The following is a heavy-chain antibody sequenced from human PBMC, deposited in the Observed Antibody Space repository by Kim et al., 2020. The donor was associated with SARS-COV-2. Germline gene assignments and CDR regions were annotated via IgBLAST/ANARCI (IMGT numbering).Heavy chain of an antibody. CDR2: INNGGNS. V-gene: IGHV3-23*01. J-gene: IGHJ4*02. D-gene: IGHD6-19*01. Sequence: LSLTCVASGFTFTSRAMSWVRQAPGKRPEWVASINNGGNSYYADSVKGRFTISRDITKDTLYLQMNSLGAEDTALYYCAKDHPSSGWPAFDSWGQGT. CDR3: AKDHPSSGWPAFDS. CDR1: GFTFTSRA.